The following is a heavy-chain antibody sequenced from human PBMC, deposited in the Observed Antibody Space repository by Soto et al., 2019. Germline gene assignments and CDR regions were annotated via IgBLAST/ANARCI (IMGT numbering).Heavy chain of an antibody. CDR2: NSGST. CDR1: GGSISSYY. D-gene: IGHD3-22*01. CDR3: ARSDHYYYDSSGYWDY. V-gene: IGHV4-59*08. J-gene: IGHJ4*02. Sequence: SETLSLTCTASGGSISSYYWSWIRQPPGKGLEWIGYNSGSTNYNPSLKSRLTISVDTSKNQFSLKLSSVTAADTAVYYCARSDHYYYDSSGYWDYWGQGTLVTVSS.